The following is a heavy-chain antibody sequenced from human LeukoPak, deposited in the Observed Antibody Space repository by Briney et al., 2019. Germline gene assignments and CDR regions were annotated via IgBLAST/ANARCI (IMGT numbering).Heavy chain of an antibody. V-gene: IGHV4-61*02. CDR1: GGSISSGSYN. CDR3: ARERTDTSMDY. D-gene: IGHD5-18*01. CDR2: IYTSGRT. J-gene: IGHJ4*02. Sequence: PSQTLSLTCTVSGGSISSGSYNWAWIRQRAGKGLEWIGRIYTSGRTNHNPSLKSRVTISLDTSKNQFSLKLISVTAADTAVYFCARERTDTSMDYWGQGTLVTVSS.